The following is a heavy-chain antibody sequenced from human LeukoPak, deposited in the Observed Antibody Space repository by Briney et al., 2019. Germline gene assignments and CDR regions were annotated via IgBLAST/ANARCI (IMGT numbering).Heavy chain of an antibody. J-gene: IGHJ6*03. V-gene: IGHV5-51*01. CDR3: ARSWISSYYYMDV. CDR2: IYPGDSDT. CDR1: GYSFTSYW. D-gene: IGHD5-12*01. Sequence: GESLKISCKGSGYSFTSYWIGWVRQMPGKGLEWMGIIYPGDSDTRYSPSFQGQVTISADKSISTAYLQWSSLKASDTAMYYCARSWISSYYYMDVWGKGTTVTVSS.